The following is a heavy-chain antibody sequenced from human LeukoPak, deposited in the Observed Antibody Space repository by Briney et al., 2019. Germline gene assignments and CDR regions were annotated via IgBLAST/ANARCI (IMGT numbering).Heavy chain of an antibody. J-gene: IGHJ4*02. Sequence: GGSLRLSCAASGFTFSNYGMHWVRQAPGKGLEWVAIVANDGNNDYYGDSVKGRFTVSRDNSKNTLYLQMNGLRGEDTAVYYCAKEGPKYYFDYWGQGTLVTVS. V-gene: IGHV3-30*18. CDR3: AKEGPKYYFDY. CDR2: VANDGNND. CDR1: GFTFSNYG.